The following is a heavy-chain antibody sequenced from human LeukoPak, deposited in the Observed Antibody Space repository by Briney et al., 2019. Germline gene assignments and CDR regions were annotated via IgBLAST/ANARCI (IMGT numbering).Heavy chain of an antibody. V-gene: IGHV4-38-2*02. D-gene: IGHD2/OR15-2a*01. CDR2: IYYSGST. CDR3: ARDIGIYPHVAFDI. CDR1: GYPISSGYY. Sequence: SETLSLTCTVSGYPISSGYYWGWIRQPPGKGLEWVGNIYYSGSTYYNPSLESRVTISVDTSMTQFSLRLTSVNAADTAVYFCARDIGIYPHVAFDIWGQGTLVTVSS. J-gene: IGHJ3*02.